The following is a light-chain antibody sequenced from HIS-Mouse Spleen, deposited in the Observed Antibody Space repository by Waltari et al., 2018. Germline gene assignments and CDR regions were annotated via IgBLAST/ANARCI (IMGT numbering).Light chain of an antibody. Sequence: SYELTQPPSVSVSPGQTARITCSGDALPKKYAYWYQQKSGQAPWLVIYEDSKRPSGIPGGFSGSSSGTMATLTISGAQVEAEADYYCYSTDSSGNHRVFGGGTKLTVL. V-gene: IGLV3-10*01. CDR3: YSTDSSGNHRV. J-gene: IGLJ2*01. CDR2: EDS. CDR1: ALPKKY.